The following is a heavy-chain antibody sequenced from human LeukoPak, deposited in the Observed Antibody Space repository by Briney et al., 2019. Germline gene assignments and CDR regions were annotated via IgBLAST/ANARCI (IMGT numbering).Heavy chain of an antibody. CDR1: GGSISSYY. D-gene: IGHD6-13*01. Sequence: SETLSLTCTVSGGSISSYYWNWIRQPPGKGLEWIGNIYYSGSTNYNPSLKSRVTISVDTSKNQFFLKLSSVTAADTAMYYCARGSSSWPYYFDYWGQGALVTVSS. V-gene: IGHV4-59*01. CDR2: IYYSGST. CDR3: ARGSSSWPYYFDY. J-gene: IGHJ4*02.